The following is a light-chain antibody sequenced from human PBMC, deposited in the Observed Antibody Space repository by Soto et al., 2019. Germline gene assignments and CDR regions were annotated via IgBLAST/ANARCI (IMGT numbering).Light chain of an antibody. CDR3: MQALQTPLT. CDR1: QSLLHSNGYNY. V-gene: IGKV2-28*01. J-gene: IGKJ4*01. CDR2: LGS. Sequence: VMTQSPLSLPVTPGEPASISFRSSQSLLHSNGYNYLDWYMQKPGQSPHLLIYLGSNRASGVPDRFSGSGSGTDFTLKISRVEAEDVGVYYCMQALQTPLTFGGGTKVAIK.